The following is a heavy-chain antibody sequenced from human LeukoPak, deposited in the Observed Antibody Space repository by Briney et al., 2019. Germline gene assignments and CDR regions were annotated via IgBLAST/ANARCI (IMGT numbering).Heavy chain of an antibody. V-gene: IGHV3-23*01. CDR2: ISASGGAT. J-gene: IGHJ4*02. D-gene: IGHD6-13*01. Sequence: GGSLRLSCAASGFTLKNYAMSWVRQAPGKGLEWVSAISASGGATFYADSVKGRFTISRDNSKTTLYLQMNSLRAEDTAVYYCARSTWYSSSWYYFDYWGRGTLLTVSS. CDR1: GFTLKNYA. CDR3: ARSTWYSSSWYYFDY.